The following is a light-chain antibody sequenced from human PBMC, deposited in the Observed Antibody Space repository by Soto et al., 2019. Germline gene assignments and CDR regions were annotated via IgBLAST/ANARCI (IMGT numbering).Light chain of an antibody. CDR2: GAS. V-gene: IGKV3-15*01. J-gene: IGKJ4*01. CDR3: QQYNTWPLT. Sequence: EIVMTQSPATLSVSPGERATLSCRASQGVTTNLAWYQQKPGQAPRLLIYGASTRATGIPARFSGSGSGTEFTLTISSLQSEAFAVYYCQQYNTWPLTFGGGTKVEIK. CDR1: QGVTTN.